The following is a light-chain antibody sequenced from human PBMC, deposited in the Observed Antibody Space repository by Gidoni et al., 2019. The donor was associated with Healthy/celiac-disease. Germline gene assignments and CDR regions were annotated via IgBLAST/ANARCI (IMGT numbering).Light chain of an antibody. V-gene: IGKV4-1*01. CDR2: WAS. CDR1: QSSLYSSNNKNY. J-gene: IGKJ5*01. Sequence: IVMTQSPASLAVSLGERATINCKSSQSSLYSSNNKNYLAWYQQKPGQPPKLLIYWASTRESGVPDRFSGSGSGTDFTLTISSLQAEDVAVYYCQQYYSTPLTFXQXTRLEIK. CDR3: QQYYSTPLT.